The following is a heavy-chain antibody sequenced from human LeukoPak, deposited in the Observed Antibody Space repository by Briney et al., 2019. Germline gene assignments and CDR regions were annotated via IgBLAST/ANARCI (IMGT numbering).Heavy chain of an antibody. D-gene: IGHD3-10*01. V-gene: IGHV1-18*04. Sequence: ASVKVSCKASGYTFTGYYMHWVRQAPGQGLEWMGWISAYNGNTNYAQKLQGRVTMTTDTSTSTAYMELRSLRSDDTAVYYCARDNIGGLDYWGQGTLVTVSS. CDR3: ARDNIGGLDY. J-gene: IGHJ4*02. CDR2: ISAYNGNT. CDR1: GYTFTGYY.